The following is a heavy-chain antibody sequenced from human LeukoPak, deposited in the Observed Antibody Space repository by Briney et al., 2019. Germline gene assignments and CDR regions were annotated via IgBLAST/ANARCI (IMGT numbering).Heavy chain of an antibody. CDR3: AKDAQRGFDYSNSLEY. D-gene: IGHD4-11*01. Sequence: GGSLRLSCVATGFTFNHYAMHWVRQAPGKGLEWVAVIWSDGTNRYYADSVKGRFTISRDDSGNTVYLQMNSLRPEDTGVYYCAKDAQRGFDYSNSLEYWGRGTPVTVST. CDR2: IWSDGTNR. CDR1: GFTFNHYA. V-gene: IGHV3-33*06. J-gene: IGHJ4*02.